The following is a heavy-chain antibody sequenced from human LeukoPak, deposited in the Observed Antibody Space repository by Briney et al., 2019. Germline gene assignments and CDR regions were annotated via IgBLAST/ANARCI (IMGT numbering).Heavy chain of an antibody. CDR2: LRYDGGNM. V-gene: IGHV3-30*02. Sequence: GGSLRLSCAASGFTFSSYGMHWVRQAPGKGLEWVAFLRYDGGNMYYADSVKGRFTISRDNSKNTLYLQMNSLRAEDTAVYYCARDPYSGAYYEGYYYYYMDVWGKGTTVTVSS. D-gene: IGHD1-26*01. CDR3: ARDPYSGAYYEGYYYYYMDV. CDR1: GFTFSSYG. J-gene: IGHJ6*03.